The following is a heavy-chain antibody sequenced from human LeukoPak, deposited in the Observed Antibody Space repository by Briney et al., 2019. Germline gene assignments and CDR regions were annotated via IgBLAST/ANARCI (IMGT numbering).Heavy chain of an antibody. CDR3: AKETYDSSGYYFAYFDY. V-gene: IGHV3-30*18. CDR2: ISYDGSLK. J-gene: IGHJ4*02. CDR1: GFTFSSFD. Sequence: GGSLRLSCAASGFTFSSFDMHWVRQAPGKGLEWVAIISYDGSLKYYADSVKGRFTISRDNSKNTLYLQISSLRVEDTAVYYCAKETYDSSGYYFAYFDYWGQGTLVTVSA. D-gene: IGHD3-22*01.